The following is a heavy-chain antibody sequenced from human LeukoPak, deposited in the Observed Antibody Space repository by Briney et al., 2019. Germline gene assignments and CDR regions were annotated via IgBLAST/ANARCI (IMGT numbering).Heavy chain of an antibody. CDR3: ARVGTPKHYYYDSSGYYDY. D-gene: IGHD3-22*01. J-gene: IGHJ4*02. V-gene: IGHV4-59*01. Sequence: TSETLSLTCTVSGGSISSYYWSWIRQPPGKGLEWIGYIYYSGSTNYNPSFKSRVTISVDTSKNQFSLKLSSVTAADTAVYYCARVGTPKHYYYDSSGYYDYWGQGTLVTVSS. CDR2: IYYSGST. CDR1: GGSISSYY.